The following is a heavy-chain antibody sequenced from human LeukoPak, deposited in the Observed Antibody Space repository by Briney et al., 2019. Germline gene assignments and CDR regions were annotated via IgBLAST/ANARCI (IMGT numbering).Heavy chain of an antibody. CDR1: GYSFTSYW. D-gene: IGHD3-16*01. CDR2: IYPADSDT. Sequence: GESLKISCKGSGYSFTSYWIGWVRQMPGKGLEWMGIIYPADSDTRYSPSFQGQVTISADKSISTAYLQWSSLKASDTAMYYCARQWRGVSEVGDNYGIDYWGQGTLVTVSS. V-gene: IGHV5-51*01. CDR3: ARQWRGVSEVGDNYGIDY. J-gene: IGHJ4*02.